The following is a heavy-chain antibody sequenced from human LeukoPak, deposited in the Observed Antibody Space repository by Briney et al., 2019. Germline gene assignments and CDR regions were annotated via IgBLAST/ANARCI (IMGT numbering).Heavy chain of an antibody. CDR3: ARGSSITIFGVEYNWFDP. CDR2: IYHSGST. CDR1: GGSISSGGYS. J-gene: IGHJ5*02. Sequence: SETLSLTCAVSGGSISSGGYSWSWIRQPPGKGLEWIGYIYHSGSTYYNPSLKSRVTISVDRSKNQFSLKLSSVTAADTAVYYCARGSSITIFGVEYNWFDPWGQGTLVTVSS. V-gene: IGHV4-30-2*01. D-gene: IGHD3-3*01.